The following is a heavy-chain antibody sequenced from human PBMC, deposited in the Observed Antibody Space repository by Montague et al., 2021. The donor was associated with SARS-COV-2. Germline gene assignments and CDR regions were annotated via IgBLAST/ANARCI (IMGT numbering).Heavy chain of an antibody. CDR3: ARGGGYSYGALDY. CDR1: GGSFSGYY. V-gene: IGHV4-34*01. Sequence: SETLSLTCVVYGGSFSGYYWSWIRQPPGKGLEWIGEINHSGSTNYNPSLKSRVTISVDPSKKQFSLRLNSVTAADTAVYYCARGGGYSYGALDYWGQGTLVTVSS. D-gene: IGHD5-18*01. J-gene: IGHJ4*02. CDR2: INHSGST.